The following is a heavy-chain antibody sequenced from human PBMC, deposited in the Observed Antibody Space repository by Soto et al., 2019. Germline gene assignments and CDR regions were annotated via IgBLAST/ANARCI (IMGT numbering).Heavy chain of an antibody. J-gene: IGHJ4*02. CDR2: ISYDGSNK. CDR3: ARGRRYYDSSGYYQAQNFDY. D-gene: IGHD3-22*01. CDR1: GFTFSSYA. Sequence: GGSLRLSCAASGFTFSSYAMHWVRQAPGKGLEWVAVISYDGSNKYYADSVKGRFTISRDNSKNTLYLQMNSLRAEDTAVYYCARGRRYYDSSGYYQAQNFDYWGQGTLVTVS. V-gene: IGHV3-30-3*01.